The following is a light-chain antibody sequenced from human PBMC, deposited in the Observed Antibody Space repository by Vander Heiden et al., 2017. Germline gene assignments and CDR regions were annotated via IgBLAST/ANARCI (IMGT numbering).Light chain of an antibody. J-gene: IGKJ5*01. V-gene: IGKV1-39*01. CDR2: TAS. CDR3: QQSYCTPFT. CDR1: QSIRNY. Sequence: DIQMTRSPSSLSASVGDRVTITCRASQSIRNYLNWYQQKPGKAPKLLFYTASTWQSGVPSRFSGSGSGTDFTLTINSLQPEDFATYYCQQSYCTPFTFGQGTRLEIK.